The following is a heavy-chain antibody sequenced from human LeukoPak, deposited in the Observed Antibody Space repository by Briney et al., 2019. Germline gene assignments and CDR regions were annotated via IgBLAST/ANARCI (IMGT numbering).Heavy chain of an antibody. Sequence: GSLRLSCAASGFTFSSYEMNWVRQPPGKGLEWIGSIYYSGSTYYNPSLKSRVTISVDTSKNQFSLKLSSVTAADTAVYYCARDRNCGGDCYHDAFDIWGQGTMVTVSS. V-gene: IGHV4-39*07. D-gene: IGHD2-21*02. CDR3: ARDRNCGGDCYHDAFDI. CDR2: IYYSGST. CDR1: GFTFSSYE. J-gene: IGHJ3*02.